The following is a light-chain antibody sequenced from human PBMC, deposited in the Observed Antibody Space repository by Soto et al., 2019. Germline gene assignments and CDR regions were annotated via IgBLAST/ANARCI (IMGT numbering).Light chain of an antibody. CDR2: DNN. CDR3: GTWDNSLSAGV. Sequence: QSVLTQPPSVSAAPGQKVTISCAGSSSNIENNYVSWYQQLPGTAPKLLIYDNNKRPSGIPDRFSGSKSGTSATLGITGLQTGDEAEYYCGTWDNSLSAGVFGGGTKVTVL. CDR1: SSNIENNY. J-gene: IGLJ2*01. V-gene: IGLV1-51*01.